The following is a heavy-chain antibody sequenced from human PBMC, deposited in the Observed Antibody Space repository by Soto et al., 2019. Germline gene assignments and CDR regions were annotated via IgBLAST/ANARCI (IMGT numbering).Heavy chain of an antibody. CDR3: ARVGSPGYCSGGFCPPPDY. Sequence: ESGGGLVKPGGSLRLSCAASGFTFSTSTMNWVRQAPGQGLEWLSSISSTSTYTYYAASVRGRFTISRDNAKNSLYLQLNSLTAEDTAVYYCARVGSPGYCSGGFCPPPDYWGQGTLVTVS. D-gene: IGHD2-15*01. V-gene: IGHV3-21*01. CDR2: ISSTSTYT. J-gene: IGHJ4*02. CDR1: GFTFSTST.